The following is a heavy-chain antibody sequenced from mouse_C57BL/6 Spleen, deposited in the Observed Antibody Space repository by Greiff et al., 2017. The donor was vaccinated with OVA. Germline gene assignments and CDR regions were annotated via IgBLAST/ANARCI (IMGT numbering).Heavy chain of an antibody. J-gene: IGHJ4*01. CDR1: GYTFTDYE. CDR3: TTYDYDPSTSAMDY. D-gene: IGHD2-4*01. V-gene: IGHV1-15*01. Sequence: QVQLQQSGAELVRPGASVTLSCKASGYTFTDYEMHWVKQTPVHGLEWIGAIDPETGGTAYNQKFKGKAILTADKSSSTAYMELRSLTSEDSAVYYCTTYDYDPSTSAMDYWGQGTSVTVSS. CDR2: IDPETGGT.